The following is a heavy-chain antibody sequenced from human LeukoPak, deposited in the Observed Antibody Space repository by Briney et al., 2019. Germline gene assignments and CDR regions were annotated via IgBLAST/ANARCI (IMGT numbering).Heavy chain of an antibody. CDR3: ARVLEQAGRGAFDI. J-gene: IGHJ3*02. V-gene: IGHV1-8*03. CDR2: MNPNSGNT. Sequence: EASVKVSCKASGYTFTSYDINWVRQATGQGLEWMGWMNPNSGNTGYAQKFQGRVTITRNTSISTAYMELSSLRSEDTAVYYCARVLEQAGRGAFDIWGQGTMVTVSS. CDR1: GYTFTSYD. D-gene: IGHD3-3*01.